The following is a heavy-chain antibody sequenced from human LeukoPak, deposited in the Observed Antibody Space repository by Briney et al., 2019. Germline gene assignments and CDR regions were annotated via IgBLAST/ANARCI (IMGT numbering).Heavy chain of an antibody. CDR2: IYYSGST. Sequence: SETLSLTCTVSGGSISSSTYYWGWIRQPPGKGLEWIGYIYYSGSTNYNPSLKSRVTISVDTSKNQFSLKLSSVTAADTAVYYCASQVYYDILTATTYAFDIWGQGTMVTVSS. V-gene: IGHV4-61*05. CDR1: GGSISSSTYY. J-gene: IGHJ3*02. CDR3: ASQVYYDILTATTYAFDI. D-gene: IGHD3-9*01.